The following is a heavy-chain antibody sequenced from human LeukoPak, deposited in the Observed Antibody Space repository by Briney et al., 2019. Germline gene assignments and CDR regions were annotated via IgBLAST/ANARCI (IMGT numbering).Heavy chain of an antibody. V-gene: IGHV3-23*01. Sequence: PGGSLRLSCAASGFTFSSYAMSWVRQAPGKGLEWVSAISGSGGSTYYADSVKGRFTISRDNSKNTLYLQMNSLRAEDTAVYYCAKHSRDLSLFAVAGSTGDAFDIWGQGTMVTVSS. CDR2: ISGSGGST. CDR3: AKHSRDLSLFAVAGSTGDAFDI. CDR1: GFTFSSYA. D-gene: IGHD6-19*01. J-gene: IGHJ3*02.